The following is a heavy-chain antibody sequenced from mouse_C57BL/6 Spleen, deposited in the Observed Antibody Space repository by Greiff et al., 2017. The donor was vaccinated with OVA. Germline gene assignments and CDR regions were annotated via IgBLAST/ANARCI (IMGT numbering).Heavy chain of an antibody. D-gene: IGHD2-4*01. CDR1: GYAFTNYL. Sequence: VHLVESGAELVRPGPSVKVSCKASGYAFTNYLIEWVKQRPGQGLEWIGVINPGSGGTNYNEKFKGKATLTADKSSSTAYMQLSSLTSEDSAVYFCASWGDYDIAYWGQGTTLTVSS. V-gene: IGHV1-54*01. J-gene: IGHJ2*01. CDR2: INPGSGGT. CDR3: ASWGDYDIAY.